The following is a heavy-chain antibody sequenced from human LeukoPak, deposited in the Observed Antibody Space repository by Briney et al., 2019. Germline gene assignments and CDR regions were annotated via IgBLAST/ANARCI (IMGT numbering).Heavy chain of an antibody. CDR3: AKEIWPTVTTPGWTYFDY. Sequence: PGGSLRLSCAASAFTFSRYGMHWVRQAPGKGLEWVAFIRYDGSNKYYADSVKGRFTISRDNSKNTLYLQMNSLRAEDTVVYYCAKEIWPTVTTPGWTYFDYWGQGALVTVSS. V-gene: IGHV3-30*02. CDR1: AFTFSRYG. J-gene: IGHJ4*02. CDR2: IRYDGSNK. D-gene: IGHD4-17*01.